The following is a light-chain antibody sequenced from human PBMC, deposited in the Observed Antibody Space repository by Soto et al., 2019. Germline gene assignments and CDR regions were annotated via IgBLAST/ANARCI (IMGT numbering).Light chain of an antibody. V-gene: IGKV1-39*01. CDR2: AAS. CDR3: QQSYSFPYT. CDR1: QTISNY. Sequence: DIQMTQSPSSLSASVGDRVTITCRPSQTISNYLNWYQQKPGKAPKFLIYAASTFQNGVPSMFSGRTSGADFTLTINGLQPEDFATYYCQQSYSFPYTFGQGTNLEI. J-gene: IGKJ2*01.